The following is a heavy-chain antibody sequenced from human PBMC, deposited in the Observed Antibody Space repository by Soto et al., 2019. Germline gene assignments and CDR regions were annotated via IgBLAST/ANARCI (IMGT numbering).Heavy chain of an antibody. CDR3: ARLGSSGWYQGSYFDY. V-gene: IGHV4-39*01. CDR1: GGSITRNNHY. D-gene: IGHD6-19*01. Sequence: QLQLQESGPGLVKPSETLSLTCIVSGGSITRNNHYWGWIRQSPGKGLEWIGSIMYSGSTNYHPSPKSRVTLSVETSKDQCSLKMSSVTAADTALYYCARLGSSGWYQGSYFDYWGQGTLVTVSS. CDR2: IMYSGST. J-gene: IGHJ4*02.